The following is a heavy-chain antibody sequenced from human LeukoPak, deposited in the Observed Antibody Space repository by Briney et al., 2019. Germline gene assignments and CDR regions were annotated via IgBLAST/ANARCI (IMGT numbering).Heavy chain of an antibody. J-gene: IGHJ4*02. Sequence: SETLSLTCTVSGGSISSSSYYWGWIRQPPGKGLEWIGSIYYSGSTYYNPSLKSRVTISVDTSKNQFSLKLSSVTAADTAVYYCARHVSPKYYYDSSGSHDYWGQGTLVTVSS. CDR3: ARHVSPKYYYDSSGSHDY. CDR2: IYYSGST. CDR1: GGSISSSSYY. V-gene: IGHV4-39*01. D-gene: IGHD3-22*01.